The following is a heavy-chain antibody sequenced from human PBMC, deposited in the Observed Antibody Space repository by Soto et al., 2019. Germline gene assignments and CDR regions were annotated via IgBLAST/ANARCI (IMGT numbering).Heavy chain of an antibody. V-gene: IGHV3-49*04. D-gene: IGHD2-2*01. CDR1: GFTFGDYA. J-gene: IGHJ6*02. Sequence: PGGSLRLSCTASGFTFGDYAMSWVRQAPGKGLQGVGFIRSKAYGGTTEYAASVKGRFAISRDDSKSIADLQMDSLKTEDTAVYYCSRLDIVVVPAASGDYYFYYGMDVWGQGTTVTVSS. CDR2: IRSKAYGGTT. CDR3: SRLDIVVVPAASGDYYFYYGMDV.